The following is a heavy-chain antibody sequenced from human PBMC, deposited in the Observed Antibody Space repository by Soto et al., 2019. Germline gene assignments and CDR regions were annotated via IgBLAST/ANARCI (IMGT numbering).Heavy chain of an antibody. CDR3: ARDQVAGTRYFDL. D-gene: IGHD6-19*01. J-gene: IGHJ2*01. CDR1: GFTFSSYS. CDR2: ISSSSSYI. Sequence: EVQLVESGGGLVKPGGSLRLSCAASGFTFSSYSMNWVRQAPGKGLEWVSSISSSSSYIYYADSVKGRFTIYRDNAKNSLYLQMNRLRAEDTAVYYCARDQVAGTRYFDLWGRGTLVTVSS. V-gene: IGHV3-21*01.